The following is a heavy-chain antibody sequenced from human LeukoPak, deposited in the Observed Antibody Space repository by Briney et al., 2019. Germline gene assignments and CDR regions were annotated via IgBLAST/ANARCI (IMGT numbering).Heavy chain of an antibody. CDR2: INSTEGGT. V-gene: IGHV1-18*01. CDR1: GYMFTHYG. J-gene: IGHJ4*02. CDR3: ARSSSGWSVDF. Sequence: ASVKVSCKASGYMFTHYGVSWVRQAPGQGLEWMGWINSTEGGTLYAENLQGRVTLTTDTSTSTLYMELRTLRSDDTAVYYCARSSSGWSVDFWGQGTLVTVSS. D-gene: IGHD6-19*01.